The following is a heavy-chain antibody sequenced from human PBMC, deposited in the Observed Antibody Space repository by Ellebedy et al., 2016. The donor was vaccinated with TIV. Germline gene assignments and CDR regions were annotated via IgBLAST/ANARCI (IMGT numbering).Heavy chain of an antibody. J-gene: IGHJ4*02. CDR3: ARSGTDARSSLFDY. CDR2: IDHRGTT. D-gene: IGHD1-26*01. CDR1: GGSFTSYY. Sequence: MPSETLSLTCAVYGGSFTSYYWSLIRQSPGKGLEWFGEIDHRGTTTYNPSLESRVIISVDTSKNQFSLKVRSVTAADTGIYYCARSGTDARSSLFDYWGQGNLVTVSS. V-gene: IGHV4-34*01.